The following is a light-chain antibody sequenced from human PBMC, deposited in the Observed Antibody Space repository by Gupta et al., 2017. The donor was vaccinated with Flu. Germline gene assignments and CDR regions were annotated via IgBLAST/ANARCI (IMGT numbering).Light chain of an antibody. Sequence: PVAPSFSYSVTSPCRVKQVVHNQLGWYQQKPGQAPQLLIYFASTRACGVPERFSGSGSGTDFTLKITSVEPEDVGIYFCKQAQRSPLTFGGGTXVEIK. J-gene: IGKJ4*01. CDR2: FAS. CDR3: KQAQRSPLT. CDR1: PCRVKQVVHNQ. V-gene: IGKV2-28*01.